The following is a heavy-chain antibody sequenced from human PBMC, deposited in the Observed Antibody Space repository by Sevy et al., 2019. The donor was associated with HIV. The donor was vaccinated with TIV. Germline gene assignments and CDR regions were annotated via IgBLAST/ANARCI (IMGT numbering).Heavy chain of an antibody. CDR2: INHSGST. CDR1: GGSFSGYY. Sequence: SETLSLTCAVYGGSFSGYYWNWIRQPPGKGLEWIGEINHSGSTNYNPSLKSRVTISVDTSKNQFSLKLSSVTAADTAVYYCARYRVAGIFDYWGQGTLVTVSS. J-gene: IGHJ4*02. CDR3: ARYRVAGIFDY. D-gene: IGHD6-19*01. V-gene: IGHV4-34*01.